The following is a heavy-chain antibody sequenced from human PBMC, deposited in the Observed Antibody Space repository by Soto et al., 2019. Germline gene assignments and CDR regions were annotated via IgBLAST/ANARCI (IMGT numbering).Heavy chain of an antibody. CDR2: FYYSGST. J-gene: IGHJ5*02. V-gene: IGHV4-39*01. CDR3: ARAHTFDYYGSGSYFHWFDP. Sequence: SETLSLTCTVSGDSISTNSYSWGWIRQPPGQGLEWIGLFYYSGSTHYNPSLKSRLTVSVDTSKNQFSLKVSSVTAADTAVYYCARAHTFDYYGSGSYFHWFDPWGQGTLVTVS. D-gene: IGHD3-10*01. CDR1: GDSISTNSYS.